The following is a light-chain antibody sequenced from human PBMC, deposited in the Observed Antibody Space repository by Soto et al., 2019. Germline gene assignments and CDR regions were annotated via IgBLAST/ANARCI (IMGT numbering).Light chain of an antibody. CDR1: QSVSTNN. Sequence: ILLTQSPGTLSSSPGERATLSCRASQSVSTNNLAWYQQKPGQAPRLLIYGASTRATGIPARFSGSGSETEFTLTISSLQSEDLAVYYCKQYANWPKTFGQGTKV. CDR3: KQYANWPKT. V-gene: IGKV3-15*01. J-gene: IGKJ1*01. CDR2: GAS.